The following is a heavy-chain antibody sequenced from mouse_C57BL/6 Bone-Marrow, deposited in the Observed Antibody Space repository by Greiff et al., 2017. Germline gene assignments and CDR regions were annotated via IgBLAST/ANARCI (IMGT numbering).Heavy chain of an antibody. CDR2: IHPSDSDT. CDR3: AIGTTTVVATGYFDV. CDR1: GYTFTSYW. V-gene: IGHV1-74*01. J-gene: IGHJ1*03. Sequence: QVQLQQPGAELVKPGASVKVSCKASGYTFTSYWMHWVKQRPGQGLEWIGRIHPSDSDTNYNQKFKGKATLTVDKSSRTAYMQLSSLTSEDSAVYYCAIGTTTVVATGYFDVWGTGTTVTVSS. D-gene: IGHD1-1*01.